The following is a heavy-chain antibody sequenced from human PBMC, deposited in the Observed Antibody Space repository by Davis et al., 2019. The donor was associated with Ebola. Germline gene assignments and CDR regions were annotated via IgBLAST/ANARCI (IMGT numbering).Heavy chain of an antibody. CDR1: GYSFTSYW. V-gene: IGHV5-51*01. D-gene: IGHD6-13*01. CDR2: IYPGDSDT. Sequence: PGGSLRLSCKGSGYSFTSYWIGWVRQMPGKGLEWMGIIYPGDSDTRYSPSFQGQVTISADKSISTAYLQWSSLKASDTAMYYCATPGIAAANPLDYWGQGTLVTVSS. CDR3: ATPGIAAANPLDY. J-gene: IGHJ4*02.